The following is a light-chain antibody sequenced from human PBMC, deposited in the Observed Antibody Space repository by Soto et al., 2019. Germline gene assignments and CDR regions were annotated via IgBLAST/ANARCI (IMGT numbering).Light chain of an antibody. V-gene: IGLV2-14*03. CDR2: YVD. CDR3: CSYADGSIYF. Sequence: QSALPHPASVSGSPGQSITISCTGTSRDVGAYDYVSWYLQYPDKAPQLLIYYVDHRPSGVSSRFSGSKSGNTASLTISGLQAEDEGDYYCCSYADGSIYFFGTGTKVTVL. CDR1: SRDVGAYDY. J-gene: IGLJ1*01.